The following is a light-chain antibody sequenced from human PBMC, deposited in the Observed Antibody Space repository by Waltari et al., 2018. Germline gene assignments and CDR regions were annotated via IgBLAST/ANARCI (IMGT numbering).Light chain of an antibody. J-gene: IGLJ3*02. CDR1: SGSLASNY. CDR3: QSYDSSNWV. V-gene: IGLV6-57*01. CDR2: DDN. Sequence: NFMLTQPHSVSESPGKTVTISCTRSSGSLASNYVQWYQQRPGSSPTTVIYDDNQRPFGLPDRFSGSIDSSSNSASLTISGLKTEDEADYASQSYDSSNWVFGGGTKLTVL.